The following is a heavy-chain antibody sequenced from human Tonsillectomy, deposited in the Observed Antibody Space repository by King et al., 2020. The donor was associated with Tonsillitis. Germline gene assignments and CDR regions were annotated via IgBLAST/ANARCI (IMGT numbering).Heavy chain of an antibody. CDR2: IYYSGST. CDR3: ARSPYIAVYYFDY. D-gene: IGHD6-19*01. J-gene: IGHJ4*02. Sequence: VQLQESGPGLVKPSETLSLTCTVSGGSISNYYWSWIRQPPGKGLEWIWYIYYSGSTNYNPSLKSRVTISVDTSKNQFSLKLSSVTAADTAVYYCARSPYIAVYYFDYWGQGTLVTVSS. CDR1: GGSISNYY. V-gene: IGHV4-59*01.